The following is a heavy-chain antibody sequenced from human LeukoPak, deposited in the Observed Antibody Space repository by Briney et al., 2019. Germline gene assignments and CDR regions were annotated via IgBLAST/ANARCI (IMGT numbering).Heavy chain of an antibody. CDR2: IYHSGST. D-gene: IGHD2-15*01. J-gene: IGHJ3*02. V-gene: IGHV4-30-2*01. CDR1: GVSISSGGYS. Sequence: PSETLSLTCAVSGVSISSGGYSWSWIRQPPGKGLEWIGYIYHSGSTYYNPSLKSRVTISVDRSKNQFSLKLSSVTAADTAVYYCASGVVAATGRDAFDIWGQGTMVTVSS. CDR3: ASGVVAATGRDAFDI.